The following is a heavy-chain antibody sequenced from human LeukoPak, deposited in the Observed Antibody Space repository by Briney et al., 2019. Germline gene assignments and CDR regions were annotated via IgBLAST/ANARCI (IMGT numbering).Heavy chain of an antibody. CDR2: ISYDGSNK. Sequence: PGRSLRLSCAASGFTFSSYGMHWVRQAPGKGLEWVAVISYDGSNKYYADSVKGRFTISRDNSKNTLYLQMNSLRAEDTAVYYCAKGMVVTGMLFDYWGQGTLVTVSS. CDR1: GFTFSSYG. J-gene: IGHJ4*02. V-gene: IGHV3-30*18. CDR3: AKGMVVTGMLFDY. D-gene: IGHD3-22*01.